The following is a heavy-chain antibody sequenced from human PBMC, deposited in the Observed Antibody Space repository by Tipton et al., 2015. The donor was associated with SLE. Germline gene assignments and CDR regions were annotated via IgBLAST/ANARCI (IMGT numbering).Heavy chain of an antibody. V-gene: IGHV4-61*10. J-gene: IGHJ4*02. D-gene: IGHD2-15*01. Sequence: TLSLTCTVSGGSISSGSYYWSWIRQPAGKGLEWIGYIYYSGSTNYNPSLKSRVTISVDTSKNQFSLKLSSVTAADTAVYYCARARGYCSGTSCYSDYWGQGTLVTVSS. CDR1: GGSISSGSYY. CDR3: ARARGYCSGTSCYSDY. CDR2: IYYSGST.